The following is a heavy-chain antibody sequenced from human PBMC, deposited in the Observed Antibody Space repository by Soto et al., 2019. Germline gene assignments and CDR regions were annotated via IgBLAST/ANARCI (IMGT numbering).Heavy chain of an antibody. D-gene: IGHD3-3*01. CDR3: TTEVPLWSGHGSGDYMDV. CDR2: IKSKTDGGTT. J-gene: IGHJ6*03. CDR1: GFTFSNAW. V-gene: IGHV3-15*01. Sequence: GGSLRLSCAASGFTFSNAWMSWVRQAPGKGLEWVGRIKSKTDGGTTDYAAPVKGRFTISRDDSKNTLYLQMNSLKTEDTAVYYCTTEVPLWSGHGSGDYMDVWGKGTTVTVSS.